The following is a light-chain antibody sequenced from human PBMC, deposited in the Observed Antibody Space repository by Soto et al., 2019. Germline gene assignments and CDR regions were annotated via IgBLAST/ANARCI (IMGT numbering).Light chain of an antibody. CDR1: QSVSSSY. CDR2: GAS. V-gene: IGKV3D-20*02. CDR3: HQRSNWPLT. Sequence: EIVLTQSPATLSLSPGERATLSCRASQSVSSSYLAWYQQKPGQAPRLLIYGASSRATGIPDRFSGSGSGTDFAITISSLEPEDFAVYYCHQRSNWPLTFGPGTKVDIK. J-gene: IGKJ3*01.